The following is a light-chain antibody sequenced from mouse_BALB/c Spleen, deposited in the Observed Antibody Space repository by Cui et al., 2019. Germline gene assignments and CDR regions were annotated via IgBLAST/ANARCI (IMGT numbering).Light chain of an antibody. V-gene: IGKV6-32*01. J-gene: IGKJ1*01. CDR1: QSVSND. Sequence: SIVIPQPPKFLLLQAGDRVTITCKASQSVSNDVAWYQQKPGQAPKLLIFYACNSYSGIPGRFTGSGYGTDFTITISTVQAEDLAVYICQQDYSSPWTFGGGTKLEIK. CDR2: YAC. CDR3: QQDYSSPWT.